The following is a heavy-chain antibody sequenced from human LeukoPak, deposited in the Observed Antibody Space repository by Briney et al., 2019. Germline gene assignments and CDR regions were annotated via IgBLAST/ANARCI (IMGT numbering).Heavy chain of an antibody. CDR2: ISWNSGNI. CDR3: ARKNYGDYYYYYMDV. Sequence: GGSLRLSCAASGFTFEDYSMHWVRQAPGKGLEWVSGISWNSGNIGYADSVKGRFTISRDNAKNSLYLQMNSLRAEDTAVYYCARKNYGDYYYYYMDVWGKGTTVTISS. D-gene: IGHD4-17*01. CDR1: GFTFEDYS. J-gene: IGHJ6*03. V-gene: IGHV3-9*01.